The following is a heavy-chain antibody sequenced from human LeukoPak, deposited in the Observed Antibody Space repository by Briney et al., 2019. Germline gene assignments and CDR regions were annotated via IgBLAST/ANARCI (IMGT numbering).Heavy chain of an antibody. Sequence: PSETLSLTYTVSGGSVSSYYWSWMRQSPGKGLELIGYVYYSGSTNYNPALKSRVTISLDTSENQFSLKLSSVTAADTAVYYCAREANSPTARYWYFDLWGRGTQVTVSS. D-gene: IGHD2-21*01. CDR3: AREANSPTARYWYFDL. CDR1: GGSVSSYY. J-gene: IGHJ2*01. V-gene: IGHV4-59*02. CDR2: VYYSGST.